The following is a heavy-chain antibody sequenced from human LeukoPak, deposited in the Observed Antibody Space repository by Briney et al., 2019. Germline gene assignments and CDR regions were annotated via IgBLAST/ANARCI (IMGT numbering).Heavy chain of an antibody. D-gene: IGHD3-10*01. Sequence: ASVKVSCKASGYTFTSYDINWVRQATGQGLEWMGWMNPNSGNTGYAQKFQGRVTITRNTSISTAYMELSSLRSEDTAVYYCARDSMVRGVISSYFDYWGQGTLVTVSS. CDR1: GYTFTSYD. J-gene: IGHJ4*02. V-gene: IGHV1-8*03. CDR3: ARDSMVRGVISSYFDY. CDR2: MNPNSGNT.